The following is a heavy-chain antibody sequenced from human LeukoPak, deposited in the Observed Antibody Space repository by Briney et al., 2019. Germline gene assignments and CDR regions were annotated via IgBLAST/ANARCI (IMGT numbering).Heavy chain of an antibody. CDR1: GYTFTGYY. V-gene: IGHV1-2*02. Sequence: ASVTVSCKASGYTFTGYYMHWVRQAPGQGLEWMGWINPNSGGTNYAQKFQGRVTMTRNTSISTAYMELSSLRSEDTAVYYCARATMVRGVDYWGQGTLVTVSS. J-gene: IGHJ4*02. CDR3: ARATMVRGVDY. CDR2: INPNSGGT. D-gene: IGHD3-10*01.